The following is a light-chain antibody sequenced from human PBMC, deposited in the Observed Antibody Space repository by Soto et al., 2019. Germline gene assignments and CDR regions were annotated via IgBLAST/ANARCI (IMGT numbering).Light chain of an antibody. CDR3: HQYNNFWT. CDR2: GAS. J-gene: IGKJ1*01. Sequence: VIKQYPGTLSLSPGERVTLSCRASQSVSSRLAWYHQKPGQSPRLLIYGASTRATGIPARCSGSGSGTEFTLTISSVQYEDFGLYYCHQYNNFWTFGQGTKV. CDR1: QSVSSR. V-gene: IGKV3-15*01.